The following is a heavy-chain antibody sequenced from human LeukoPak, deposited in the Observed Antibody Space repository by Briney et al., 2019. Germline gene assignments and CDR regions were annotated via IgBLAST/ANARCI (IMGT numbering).Heavy chain of an antibody. CDR3: ARDSLAGNSRAFDY. Sequence: GGSLRLSCAASGFTFSSYAMSWVRQAPGRGLEWVSAISGSGGSTYYADPVKGRFTISRDNAKNSLYLLMNSLRAEDTAVYFCARDSLAGNSRAFDYWGRGTLVTVSS. CDR2: ISGSGGST. CDR1: GFTFSSYA. V-gene: IGHV3-23*01. J-gene: IGHJ4*02.